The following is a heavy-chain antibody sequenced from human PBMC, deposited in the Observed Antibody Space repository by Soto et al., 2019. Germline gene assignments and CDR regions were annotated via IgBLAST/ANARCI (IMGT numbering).Heavy chain of an antibody. Sequence: RKGLEWVSAISGSGGSTYYADSVKGRFTISRDISKNTLYLQMNSLRAEDTAVYYCAKDLNRNWNYPAAFDIWGHGTMVPVSS. V-gene: IGHV3-23*01. D-gene: IGHD1-7*01. CDR3: AKDLNRNWNYPAAFDI. CDR2: ISGSGGST. J-gene: IGHJ3*02.